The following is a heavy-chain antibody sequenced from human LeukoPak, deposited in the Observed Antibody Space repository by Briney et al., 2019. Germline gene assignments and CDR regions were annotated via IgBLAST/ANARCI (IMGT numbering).Heavy chain of an antibody. D-gene: IGHD5-18*01. J-gene: IGHJ4*02. Sequence: SVKVSCKASGGTFSSYAISWVRQAPGQGLEWMGRIIPILGIANYAQKFQGRVTITADKSTSTAYMELSSLRSEDTAVYYCARDLGTVDTAMAPFDYWGQGTLVTVSS. CDR2: IIPILGIA. CDR3: ARDLGTVDTAMAPFDY. CDR1: GGTFSSYA. V-gene: IGHV1-69*04.